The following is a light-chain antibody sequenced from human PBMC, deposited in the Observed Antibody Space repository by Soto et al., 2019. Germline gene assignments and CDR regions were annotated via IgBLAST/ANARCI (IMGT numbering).Light chain of an antibody. CDR2: GAS. CDR1: QSVSSIY. Sequence: EIVLTQAPGTLSLSPGERATLSCRASQSVSSIYLAWYQQKPGQAPRLLIYGASSRATGIPDRFSGSGSGTDFTLTISRLEPEDFAVYYCQQYGSSTGLTFGGGTKVEIK. J-gene: IGKJ4*01. V-gene: IGKV3-20*01. CDR3: QQYGSSTGLT.